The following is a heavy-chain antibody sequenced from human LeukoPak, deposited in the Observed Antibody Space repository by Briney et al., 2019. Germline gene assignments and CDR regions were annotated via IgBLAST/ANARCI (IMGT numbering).Heavy chain of an antibody. Sequence: PGGSLRLSCEASGFTFSTYAMAWVRQTPGKGLEWVSLITGSGISAYYADSVRGRFSISRDNSKNTVYLQLNSLRAEDTAVYYCAKDLPALEYWGQGTLATVSS. J-gene: IGHJ4*02. V-gene: IGHV3-23*01. D-gene: IGHD2-2*01. CDR2: ITGSGISA. CDR1: GFTFSTYA. CDR3: AKDLPALEY.